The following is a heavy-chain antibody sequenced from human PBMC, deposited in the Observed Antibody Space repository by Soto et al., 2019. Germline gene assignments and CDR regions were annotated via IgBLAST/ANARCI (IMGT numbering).Heavy chain of an antibody. J-gene: IGHJ4*02. CDR3: AHSRPPQPNPYYDFWSGYSPFDY. D-gene: IGHD3-3*01. Sequence: SGLTLVNPTHTLTLTGTFAGFSLSTSGVGVGWIRQPPGKALEWLALIYWNDDKRYSPSLKSRLTITKDTSKNQVVLTMTNMDPVDTATYYCAHSRPPQPNPYYDFWSGYSPFDYWGQGTLVTVSS. CDR1: GFSLSTSGVG. CDR2: IYWNDDK. V-gene: IGHV2-5*01.